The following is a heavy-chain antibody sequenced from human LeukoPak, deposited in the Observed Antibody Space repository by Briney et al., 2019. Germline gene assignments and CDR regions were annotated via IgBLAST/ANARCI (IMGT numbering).Heavy chain of an antibody. CDR1: GGSFSGYY. CDR3: AREQLVVGFDP. Sequence: PSETLSLTCAVYGGSFSGYYWSWIRQPPGKGLEWIGEINHSGSTNYNPSLKSRVTISVDTSKNQFSLKLSSVTAADTAVYYCAREQLVVGFDPWGQETLVTVSS. V-gene: IGHV4-34*01. CDR2: INHSGST. J-gene: IGHJ5*02. D-gene: IGHD6-13*01.